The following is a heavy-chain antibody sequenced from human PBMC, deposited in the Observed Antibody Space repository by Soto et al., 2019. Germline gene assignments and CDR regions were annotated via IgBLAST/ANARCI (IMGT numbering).Heavy chain of an antibody. D-gene: IGHD6-13*01. CDR3: GRGPSPRAPAGGTPYYYALDV. V-gene: IGHV1-8*02. CDR2: MNPINGAT. CDR1: GYEFTAYD. Sequence: ASVKVSCKASGYEFTAYDINWVRQASGQGLEWMGWMNPINGATGSARRFKGRVSMTRNTATATAYLELTSLRSDDSAVYYCGRGPSPRAPAGGTPYYYALDVWGQGITVTVSS. J-gene: IGHJ6*02.